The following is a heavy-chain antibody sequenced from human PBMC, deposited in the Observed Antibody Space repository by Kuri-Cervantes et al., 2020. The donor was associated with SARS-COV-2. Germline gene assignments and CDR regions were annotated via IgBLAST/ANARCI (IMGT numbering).Heavy chain of an antibody. V-gene: IGHV3-11*06. CDR3: ARDMGDVDYSNPPRVFDY. CDR2: ISSSSYT. D-gene: IGHD4-11*01. CDR1: GFTFSDYY. J-gene: IGHJ4*02. Sequence: LSFTCAASGFTFSDYYMSWIRQAPGKGLEWVSYISSSSYTNYADSVKGRFTISRDNAKNSLYLQMNSLRAEDTAVYYCARDMGDVDYSNPPRVFDYWGQGTLVTVSS.